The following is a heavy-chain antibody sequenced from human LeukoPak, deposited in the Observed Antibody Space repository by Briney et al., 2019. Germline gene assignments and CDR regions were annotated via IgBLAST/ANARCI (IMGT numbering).Heavy chain of an antibody. J-gene: IGHJ4*02. D-gene: IGHD2-8*01. CDR2: IKQDGSEK. V-gene: IGHV3-7*01. CDR1: GFTFSSYW. Sequence: GGSLRLSCAASGFTFSSYWMSWVRQAPGKGLEWVANIKQDGSEKYYVDSVKGRFTISRDNAKSSLYLQMNSLRADDTAVYYCARDRVTKQAPPGYWGQGTLVTVSS. CDR3: ARDRVTKQAPPGY.